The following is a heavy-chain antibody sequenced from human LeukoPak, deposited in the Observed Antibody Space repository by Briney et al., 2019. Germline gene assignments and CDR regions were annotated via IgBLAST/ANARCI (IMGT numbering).Heavy chain of an antibody. D-gene: IGHD5-18*01. J-gene: IGHJ4*02. V-gene: IGHV4-38-2*02. Sequence: PSETLSLTCTVSGYSISSGYYWGWIRQPPGKGLEWIGSIYHSGSTYYNLSLKSRVIISIDTSKNQFSLKLSSVTAADTAVYYCARGRGYSYASGDYYFDYWGQGTKVTVSS. CDR1: GYSISSGYY. CDR3: ARGRGYSYASGDYYFDY. CDR2: IYHSGST.